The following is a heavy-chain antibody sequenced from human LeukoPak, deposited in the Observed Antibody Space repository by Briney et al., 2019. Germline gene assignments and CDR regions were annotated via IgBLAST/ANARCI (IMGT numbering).Heavy chain of an antibody. CDR1: GYTFTSFY. J-gene: IGHJ4*02. Sequence: ASVKVSCEASGYTFTSFYIYWVRQAPGQGLEWMGIINPNDDTKSFAQEFQGRVTMTSDTSTSTVYMELSSLRSEDTAVYYCARGAAYHLLSPSYYWGQGTLVTVSS. D-gene: IGHD2-2*01. CDR3: ARGAAYHLLSPSYY. V-gene: IGHV1-46*01. CDR2: INPNDDTK.